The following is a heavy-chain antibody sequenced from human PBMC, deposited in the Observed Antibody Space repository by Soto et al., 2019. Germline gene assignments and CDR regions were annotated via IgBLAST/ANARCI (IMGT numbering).Heavy chain of an antibody. CDR1: GFTFSSYG. D-gene: IGHD2-21*02. CDR3: AKVRGDPVLDYVGMDV. CDR2: ISYDGSNK. J-gene: IGHJ6*01. V-gene: IGHV3-30*18. Sequence: QVQLVESGGGVVQPGRSLRLSCAASGFTFSSYGMHWVRQAPGKGLEWVAVISYDGSNKYYADSVKGRFTISRDNSKDMLYLQMHHLRAEDPAGYYCAKVRGDPVLDYVGMDVWGQGTTVTVSS.